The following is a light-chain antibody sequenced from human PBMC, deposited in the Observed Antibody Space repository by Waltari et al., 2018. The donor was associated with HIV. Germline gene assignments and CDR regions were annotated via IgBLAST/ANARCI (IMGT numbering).Light chain of an antibody. Sequence: SYELTQPPSVSVSPGQTARITCSGDALPKQFAYWYQQKAGQASLMVIYKDDQRPSGIPDRFSGSMSGTTVTLIISGVQPEDEADYYCESADDSGDHWVFGGGTKLSVL. V-gene: IGLV3-25*03. CDR1: ALPKQF. J-gene: IGLJ3*02. CDR3: ESADDSGDHWV. CDR2: KDD.